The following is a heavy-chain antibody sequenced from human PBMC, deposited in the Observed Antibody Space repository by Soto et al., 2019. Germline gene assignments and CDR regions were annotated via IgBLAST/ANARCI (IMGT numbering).Heavy chain of an antibody. CDR3: TKEIDY. J-gene: IGHJ4*02. CDR2: ISHDGANI. Sequence: QVQLVESGGDVVQPGTSLRLSCAGSGLTLSYYGMHWVRQAPGKGLQWVSSISHDGANIYYADSVKGRFTISRDKSKNTLYLQMSGVRPDYTAMYFCTKEIDYWGQGPLVTVSS. V-gene: IGHV3-30*18. CDR1: GLTLSYYG.